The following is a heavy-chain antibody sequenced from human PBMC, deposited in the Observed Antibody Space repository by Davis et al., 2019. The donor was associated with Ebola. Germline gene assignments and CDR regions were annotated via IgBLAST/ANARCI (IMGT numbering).Heavy chain of an antibody. Sequence: PGGSLRLSCEASGFSFSDYAMSWVRQSPGKGLEWVSGISGNGVSTYYADSVKGRFTISRDNSKNTLYLQMNGLRGEDTAVYYCAKDADEDDNGLFDNWGQGALVSVSS. CDR3: AKDADEDDNGLFDN. CDR2: ISGNGVST. V-gene: IGHV3-23*01. CDR1: GFSFSDYA. J-gene: IGHJ4*02. D-gene: IGHD1-1*01.